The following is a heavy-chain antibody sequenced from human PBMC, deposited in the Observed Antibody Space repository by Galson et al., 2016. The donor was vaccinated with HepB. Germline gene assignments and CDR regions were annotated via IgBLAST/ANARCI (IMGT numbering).Heavy chain of an antibody. CDR3: AREAGGSDFHFDF. J-gene: IGHJ4*02. CDR2: IWSDGSQK. CDR1: GFTFSSHG. Sequence: SLRLSCAASGFTFSSHGIHWVRQAPGKGLEWVAVIWSDGSQKYYGDSVKGRFTFSRDNSKNTVYLQMTSLRAEDTAVYYCAREAGGSDFHFDFWGQGTLVTVSS. D-gene: IGHD2-21*01. V-gene: IGHV3-33*01.